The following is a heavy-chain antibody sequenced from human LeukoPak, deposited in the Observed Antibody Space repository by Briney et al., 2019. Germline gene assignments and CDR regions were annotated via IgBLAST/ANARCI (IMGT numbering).Heavy chain of an antibody. D-gene: IGHD4-23*01. CDR2: MNPNSGNT. V-gene: IGHV1-8*01. CDR1: GYTFTSYD. Sequence: ASVKVSCKASGYTFTSYDINWVRQATGQGLEWMGWMNPNSGNTGYAQKFQGRVTMTRNTSISTAYMELSSLRSEDTAVYYCARGAVVIRYYHYGMDVWGQGTTVTVSS. J-gene: IGHJ6*02. CDR3: ARGAVVIRYYHYGMDV.